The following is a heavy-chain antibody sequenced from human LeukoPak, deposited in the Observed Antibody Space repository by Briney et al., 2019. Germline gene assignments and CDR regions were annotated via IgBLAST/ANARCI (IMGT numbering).Heavy chain of an antibody. CDR2: INPNTGRT. Sequence: ASVKVSCKATEYTFNNYYLHWVRQAPGQGLEWMGWINPNTGRTNVAQKFQGRVTLTRDTSIRTFYMELSSLTSDDTAMYYCATDYPPGAGFDPWGQGTLVTVSS. V-gene: IGHV1-2*02. CDR3: ATDYPPGAGFDP. J-gene: IGHJ5*02. D-gene: IGHD2-8*02. CDR1: EYTFNNYY.